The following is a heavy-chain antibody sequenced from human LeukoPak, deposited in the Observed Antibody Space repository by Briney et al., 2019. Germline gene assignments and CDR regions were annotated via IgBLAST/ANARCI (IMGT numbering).Heavy chain of an antibody. CDR2: ISGSGGST. J-gene: IGHJ6*04. CDR3: AELGITMIGGV. D-gene: IGHD3-10*02. Sequence: GGSLRLSCAASGFTFSNYALSWVRQAPGKGLEWVSDISGSGGSTYYADSVKGRFTISRDNAKNSLYLQMNSLRAEDTAVYYCAELGITMIGGVWGKGTTVTISS. V-gene: IGHV3-23*01. CDR1: GFTFSNYA.